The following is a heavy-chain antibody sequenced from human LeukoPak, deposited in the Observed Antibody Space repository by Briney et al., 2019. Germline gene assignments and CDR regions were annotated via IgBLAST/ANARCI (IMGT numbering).Heavy chain of an antibody. J-gene: IGHJ4*02. CDR1: GITFSTYS. CDR3: AKDIVPDSGWDLDY. Sequence: PGGSLRLSCVASGITFSTYSMTWVRQRPGKGLEWVASIYNSGTKIFYADSVKGRFAISRDNSNNVLFLQMDSLRAEGSAIYYCAKDIVPDSGWDLDYWGRGTLVTVSS. D-gene: IGHD6-19*01. V-gene: IGHV3-23*05. CDR2: IYNSGTKI.